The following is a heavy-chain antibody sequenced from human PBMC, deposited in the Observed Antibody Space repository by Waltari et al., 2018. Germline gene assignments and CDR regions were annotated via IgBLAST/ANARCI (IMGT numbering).Heavy chain of an antibody. CDR3: ARATAHDNWFDP. CDR2: IYYSGST. J-gene: IGHJ5*02. V-gene: IGHV4-59*01. CDR1: GGSIRRYS. Sequence: QVQLQESGPGLVKPSETLSLTCPVSGGSIRRYSWTWVRQPPGKGLEWIGYIYYSGSTNYNPSLKSRVTISVDTSKNQFSLKLSSVTAADTAVYYCARATAHDNWFDPWGQGTLVTVSS.